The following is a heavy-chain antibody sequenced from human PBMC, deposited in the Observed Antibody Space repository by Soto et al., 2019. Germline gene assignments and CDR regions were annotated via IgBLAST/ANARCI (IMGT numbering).Heavy chain of an antibody. D-gene: IGHD1-1*01. CDR2: FDPDDGET. CDR1: GYTLTELS. V-gene: IGHV1-24*01. J-gene: IGHJ6*02. CDR3: AKTPLCECATGITTRVEYYSFGIDV. Sequence: ASVKVSCKVSGYTLTELSMHWVRQAPGKGIEWVGGFDPDDGETFYAQKFQGRVTMTEDTSTDTAYMDLRSLTSEDTAVDYCAKTPLCECATGITTRVEYYSFGIDVWGQGTKVTVSS.